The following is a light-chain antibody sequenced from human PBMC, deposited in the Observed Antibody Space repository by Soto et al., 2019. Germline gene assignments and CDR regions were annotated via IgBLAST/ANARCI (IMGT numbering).Light chain of an antibody. Sequence: QSALTQPRSVSGSPGQSVTISCTGTSSDVGGYSYVSWYQQHPGKAPKLMIYDVSKRPSGVPDRFSGSKSGNTASLTISGLQAEDEADYYCCSYAGSYTFNVFGTGTKLTVL. J-gene: IGLJ1*01. CDR2: DVS. CDR1: SSDVGGYSY. V-gene: IGLV2-11*01. CDR3: CSYAGSYTFNV.